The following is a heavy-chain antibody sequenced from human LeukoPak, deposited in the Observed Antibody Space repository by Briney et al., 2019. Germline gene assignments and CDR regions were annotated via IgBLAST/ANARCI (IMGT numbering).Heavy chain of an antibody. D-gene: IGHD6-19*01. CDR3: AKTHSSGWYYFDY. CDR2: ISSSSYYI. V-gene: IGHV3-21*01. Sequence: PGGSLRLSCAASGFTFSSYSLNWVRQAPGKGLEWVSSISSSSYYIYYAGSVKGRFTISRDNAKNSLYLQMNSLRAEDTAVYYCAKTHSSGWYYFDYWGQGTLVTVSS. J-gene: IGHJ4*02. CDR1: GFTFSSYS.